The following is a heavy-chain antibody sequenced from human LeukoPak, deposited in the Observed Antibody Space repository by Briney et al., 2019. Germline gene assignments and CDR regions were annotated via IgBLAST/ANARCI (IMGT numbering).Heavy chain of an antibody. Sequence: GGSLRLSCAASGFTFSSYGMHWVRQAPGKGLEWVAFIRYDGSNKYYADSVKGRFTISRDNSKNTLYLQMNSLRAEDTAVYYCAKSLYYYDSSGYTAGYWGQGTLVTVSS. J-gene: IGHJ4*02. D-gene: IGHD3-22*01. V-gene: IGHV3-30*02. CDR3: AKSLYYYDSSGYTAGY. CDR1: GFTFSSYG. CDR2: IRYDGSNK.